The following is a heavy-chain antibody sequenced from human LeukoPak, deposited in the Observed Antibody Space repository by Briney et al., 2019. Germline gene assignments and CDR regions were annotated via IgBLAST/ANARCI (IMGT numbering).Heavy chain of an antibody. CDR1: GGSISSYY. J-gene: IGHJ6*02. Sequence: PSETLSLTCTVSGGSISSYYWSWIRQPPGKGLEWIGYIYTSGSTNYNPSLKSRVTISVDTSKNQFSLKLSSVTAADTAVYYCARGYGDYEGDYYYYGMDVWGQGTTVTVSS. CDR2: IYTSGST. CDR3: ARGYGDYEGDYYYYGMDV. D-gene: IGHD4-17*01. V-gene: IGHV4-4*09.